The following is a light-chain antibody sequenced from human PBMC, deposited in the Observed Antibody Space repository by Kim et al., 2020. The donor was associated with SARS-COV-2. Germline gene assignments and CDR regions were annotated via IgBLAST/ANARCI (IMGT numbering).Light chain of an antibody. CDR2: EVS. CDR1: SNDVGSYNL. CDR3: CSHGV. V-gene: IGLV2-23*02. J-gene: IGLJ2*01. Sequence: QSALTQPASVSGSPGQSITISCTGTSNDVGSYNLVSWYQQHPGKAPKLMIYEVSKRPSGVSNRFSGSMSGNTASLTISGLQAEYEADYFCCSHGVF.